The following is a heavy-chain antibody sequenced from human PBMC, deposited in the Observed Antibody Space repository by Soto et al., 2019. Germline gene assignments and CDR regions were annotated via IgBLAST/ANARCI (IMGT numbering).Heavy chain of an antibody. V-gene: IGHV3-23*01. CDR2: IRGSGGGT. Sequence: PGGSLRLSCAASGFPFSNYAMMWVRQAPGRGPEWVSAIRGSGGGTDYAASVRGRFTISRDNSKNTLCLHMNSLRADDTAVYYCGRDPNGDYIGAFDMWGQGTMVTVSS. D-gene: IGHD4-17*01. CDR3: GRDPNGDYIGAFDM. J-gene: IGHJ3*02. CDR1: GFPFSNYA.